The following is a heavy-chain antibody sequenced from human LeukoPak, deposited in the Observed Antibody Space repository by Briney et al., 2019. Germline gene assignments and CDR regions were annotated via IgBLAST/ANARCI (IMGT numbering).Heavy chain of an antibody. CDR2: IYYSGSS. CDR3: AKAESAVVTAMDY. V-gene: IGHV4-59*01. CDR1: GGSISSYY. D-gene: IGHD2-21*02. J-gene: IGHJ4*02. Sequence: SETLSLTCTVSGGSISSYYWKWVRQPPGKGLEWIGYIYYSGSSNYNPSLKSRVTISVDTTKNKVSLKLRSVTAADTAVYYCAKAESAVVTAMDYWGQGTLVTVSS.